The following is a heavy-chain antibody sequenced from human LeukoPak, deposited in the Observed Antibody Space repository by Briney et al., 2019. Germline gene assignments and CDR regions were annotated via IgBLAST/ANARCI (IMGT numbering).Heavy chain of an antibody. Sequence: SETLSLTCAVYGGSFSGYYWSWIRQPPGKGLEWIGEINHSGSTNYNPSLKSRVTISVDTSKNQFSLKLSSVTAADTAVYYCARGVAAAGPEFGYWGQGTPVTVSS. D-gene: IGHD6-13*01. V-gene: IGHV4-34*01. CDR3: ARGVAAAGPEFGY. CDR2: INHSGST. CDR1: GGSFSGYY. J-gene: IGHJ4*02.